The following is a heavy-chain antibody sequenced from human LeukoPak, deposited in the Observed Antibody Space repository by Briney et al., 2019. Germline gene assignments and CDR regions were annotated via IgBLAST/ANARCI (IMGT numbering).Heavy chain of an antibody. CDR3: AKDRPNYYQSNGHYYRRDGDS. D-gene: IGHD3-22*01. CDR1: GFTFSVYA. J-gene: IGHJ5*01. Sequence: GGSLRLSCDASGFTFSVYAMSWVRQGTGKGLEWVSSITSSGEATYYADSVRGRFTISRDNSRYTLYLQMNSLTAGDTAVYYCAKDRPNYYQSNGHYYRRDGDSWGQGTLVTVSS. CDR2: ITSSGEAT. V-gene: IGHV3-23*01.